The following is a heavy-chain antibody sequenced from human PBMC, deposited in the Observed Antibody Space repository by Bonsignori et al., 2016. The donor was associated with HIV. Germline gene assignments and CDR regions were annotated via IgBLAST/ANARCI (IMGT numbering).Heavy chain of an antibody. D-gene: IGHD7-27*01. CDR3: AREGGWGSL. V-gene: IGHV4-59*01. J-gene: IGHJ4*02. CDR2: IYYSGST. CDR1: GGSISSYY. Sequence: SETLSLTCTVSGGSISSYYWSWIRQPPGKGLEWIGYIYYSGSTNYNPSLKSRVTISVDTSKNQFSLKLSSVTAADTAVYYCAREGGWGSLWGQGTLVTVSS.